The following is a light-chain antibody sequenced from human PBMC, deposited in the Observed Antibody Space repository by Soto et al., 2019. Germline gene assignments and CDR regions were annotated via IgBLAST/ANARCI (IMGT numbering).Light chain of an antibody. CDR2: EVS. Sequence: QSVLTQPASVSGSPGQSITISCTGTSSDVGGYDFVSWYRLHPGKAPKLIISEVSNRPSGVSNRFSGSKSGNTASLTISGLQAEDEADYYCSSYTTTTTRLVFGGGTKLTVL. CDR1: SSDVGGYDF. V-gene: IGLV2-14*01. J-gene: IGLJ3*02. CDR3: SSYTTTTTRLV.